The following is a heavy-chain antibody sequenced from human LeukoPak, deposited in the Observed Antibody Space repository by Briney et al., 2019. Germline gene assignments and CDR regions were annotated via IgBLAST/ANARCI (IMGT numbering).Heavy chain of an antibody. Sequence: PETLSLTCTVSGGSISSYYWSWIRQPAGKGLEWIGRIYTSGSTNYNPSLKSRVTMSVDTSKNQFSLKLSSVTAADTAVYYCARTTVNYYYYGMDVWGQGTTVTVSS. V-gene: IGHV4-4*07. CDR3: ARTTVNYYYYGMDV. CDR2: IYTSGST. D-gene: IGHD4-17*01. J-gene: IGHJ6*02. CDR1: GGSISSYY.